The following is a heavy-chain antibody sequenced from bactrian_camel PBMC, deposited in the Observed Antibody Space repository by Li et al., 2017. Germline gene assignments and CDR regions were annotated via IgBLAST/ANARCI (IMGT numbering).Heavy chain of an antibody. V-gene: IGHV3S6*01. CDR1: GFTFSSYW. CDR3: VSDEALGWSMYRH. D-gene: IGHD3*01. CDR2: IYYRDGTDA. J-gene: IGHJ4*01. Sequence: VQLVESGGGLVRPGGSLRLSCAHSGFTFSSYWMYWVRQAPGKGLEWITSIYYRDGTDARYADSVKGRFTISRDNDKNTVYLQMSNLNPTDTAVYYCVSDEALGWSMYRHWGQGTQVTVS.